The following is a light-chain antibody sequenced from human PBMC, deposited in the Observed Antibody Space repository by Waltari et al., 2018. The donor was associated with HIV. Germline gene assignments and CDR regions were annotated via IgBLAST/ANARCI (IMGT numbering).Light chain of an antibody. Sequence: QAVVTQEPSFSVSPGGPVTLTCGLSSGSVSTSYYPSWYQQTPVQAPRTLIDSTNSRSSGVPDRFSGSILGNQAALTITGAQADDESDYYCVLYMGSGIWVFGGGTKVTVL. J-gene: IGLJ3*02. CDR2: STN. V-gene: IGLV8-61*01. CDR1: SGSVSTSYY. CDR3: VLYMGSGIWV.